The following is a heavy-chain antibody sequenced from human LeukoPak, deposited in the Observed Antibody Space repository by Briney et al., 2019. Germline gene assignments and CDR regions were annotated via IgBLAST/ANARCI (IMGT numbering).Heavy chain of an antibody. D-gene: IGHD7-27*01. CDR1: GFAFSSYA. J-gene: IGHJ4*02. V-gene: IGHV3-23*01. CDR3: ARGPPLGWGIYFDY. Sequence: PGASLRLSCAASGFAFSSYAMSWVRQASGKGLEWVSGISGSGGSTYYADSVKGRFTISRDNSKNTLYLQMGSLRAEDMAVYYCARGPPLGWGIYFDYWGQGTLVTVSS. CDR2: ISGSGGST.